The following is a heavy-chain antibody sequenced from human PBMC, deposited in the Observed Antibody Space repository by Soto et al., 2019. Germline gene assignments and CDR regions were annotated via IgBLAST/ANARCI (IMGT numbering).Heavy chain of an antibody. CDR1: GGSFSGYY. D-gene: IGHD3-16*02. J-gene: IGHJ4*02. Sequence: QVPLQQWGAGLLKPSETLSLTCAVYGGSFSGYYWSWIRQPPGKGLEWIGEINHSGSTNYNPSLKSRVTISVDTSKNQFSLKLSSVTAADTAVYYCARGGGAYDYIWGSYRAPRSKFDYWGQGTLVTVSS. V-gene: IGHV4-34*01. CDR3: ARGGGAYDYIWGSYRAPRSKFDY. CDR2: INHSGST.